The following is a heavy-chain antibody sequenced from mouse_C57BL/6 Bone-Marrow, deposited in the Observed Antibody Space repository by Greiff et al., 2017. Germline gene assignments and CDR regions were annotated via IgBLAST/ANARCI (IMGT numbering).Heavy chain of an antibody. J-gene: IGHJ3*01. CDR1: GFNIKDDY. Sequence: EVQLQQSGAELVRPGASVKLSCTASGFNIKDDYMHWVKQRPEQGLEWIGWIDPENGDTEYASKFQGKATITADTSSNTAYMQLSSLTSEDTAVYYCTSIYYGYYWFAYWGQGTLVTVSA. D-gene: IGHD2-2*01. CDR3: TSIYYGYYWFAY. V-gene: IGHV14-4*01. CDR2: IDPENGDT.